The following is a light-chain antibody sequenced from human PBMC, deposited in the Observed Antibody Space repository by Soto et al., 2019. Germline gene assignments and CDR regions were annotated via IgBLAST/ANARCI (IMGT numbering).Light chain of an antibody. V-gene: IGKV1-12*01. J-gene: IGKJ2*01. CDR2: AAS. CDR3: QQASSFPHT. Sequence: DIQMTQSPSSVSAPVGDGVTISCRASQDINKWLAWYQQKPGKAPKLLISAASTLQSGVPSRFSGSGSGTEFTLTIQSLQPDDIATYYCQQASSFPHTFGQGTKLEIK. CDR1: QDINKW.